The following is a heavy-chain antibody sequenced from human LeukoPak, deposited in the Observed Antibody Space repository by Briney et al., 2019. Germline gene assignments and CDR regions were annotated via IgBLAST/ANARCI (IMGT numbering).Heavy chain of an antibody. CDR1: GGSISSGSYY. D-gene: IGHD3-22*01. CDR3: ARGRYYDSGGYHPFFDY. CDR2: IYTSGST. Sequence: PSQTLSLTCTVSGGSISSGSYYWSWIRQPAGKGLEWIGRIYTSGSTNYNPSLKSRVTISVDTSKNQFSLKLSSVTAADTAVYYCARGRYYDSGGYHPFFDYWGQGTLVTVSS. J-gene: IGHJ4*02. V-gene: IGHV4-61*02.